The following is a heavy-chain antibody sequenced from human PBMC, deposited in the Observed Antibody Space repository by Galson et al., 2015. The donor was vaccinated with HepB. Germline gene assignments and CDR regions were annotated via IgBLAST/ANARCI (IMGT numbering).Heavy chain of an antibody. Sequence: SLRLSCAAYGFTVSSNYLNWVRQAPGEGLEWVSVSYSGGSTYYADSVKGRFTISRDNSKNTLYLQMNNLRTEDTAVYYCARDPNGSYFFDYWGQGTLVTVSS. CDR3: ARDPNGSYFFDY. D-gene: IGHD1-26*01. V-gene: IGHV3-53*01. CDR1: GFTVSSNY. CDR2: SYSGGST. J-gene: IGHJ4*02.